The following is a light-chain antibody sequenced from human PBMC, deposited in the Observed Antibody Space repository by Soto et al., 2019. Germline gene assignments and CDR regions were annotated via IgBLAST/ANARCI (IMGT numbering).Light chain of an antibody. Sequence: EIVLTQSPGTLSLSPGDRATLSCSASQTVGSSYLAWYQQKPGQAPRLLIYGPSTRATGIPDRFTGSGSGTDFTLTISRLEPEDFAVYYCQQYVSSRYTFGQGTKLESK. J-gene: IGKJ2*01. CDR2: GPS. V-gene: IGKV3-20*01. CDR3: QQYVSSRYT. CDR1: QTVGSSY.